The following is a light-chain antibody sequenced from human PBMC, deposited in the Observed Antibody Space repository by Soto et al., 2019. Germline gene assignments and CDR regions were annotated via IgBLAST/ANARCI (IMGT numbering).Light chain of an antibody. V-gene: IGKV1-12*01. CDR1: QDISRY. CDR2: DAS. J-gene: IGKJ5*01. CDR3: PQAYSHPIP. Sequence: IQMTQSPSSVSASVGARVTITFRASQDISRYLAWYQQKPGKAPNLLIHDASNLQTGVPSRFSGSGSGTDFTLTVTSLQPEDFATYFSPQAYSHPIPFCQGTLLEIK.